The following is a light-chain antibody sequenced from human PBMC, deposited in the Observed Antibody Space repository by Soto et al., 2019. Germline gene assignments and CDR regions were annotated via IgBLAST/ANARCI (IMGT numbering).Light chain of an antibody. V-gene: IGLV2-14*03. Sequence: QSVLTQPASVSGSPGQSITISCTATSSDVGGYNYVSWYQHHPGKAPKLMIYDVSNRPSGVSNRFSGSKSGNTASLTISCLQAEDDANYYCSTYSITSTRVVFGTGTKVTVL. CDR2: DVS. CDR3: STYSITSTRVV. CDR1: SSDVGGYNY. J-gene: IGLJ1*01.